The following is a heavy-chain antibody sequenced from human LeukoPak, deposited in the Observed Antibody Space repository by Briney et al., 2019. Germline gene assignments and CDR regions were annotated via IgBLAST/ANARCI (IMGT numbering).Heavy chain of an antibody. D-gene: IGHD1-1*01. Sequence: GGSLRLSCAASGFTFSSFWMSWVRQAPGKGLEWVANINQDGSEKYYVDSVKGRFTISRDNAKNSLYLQMNSLRAEDAAMYYCAKDDYWNDGVSAFDIWGQGTMVTVSS. V-gene: IGHV3-7*01. J-gene: IGHJ3*02. CDR3: AKDDYWNDGVSAFDI. CDR1: GFTFSSFW. CDR2: INQDGSEK.